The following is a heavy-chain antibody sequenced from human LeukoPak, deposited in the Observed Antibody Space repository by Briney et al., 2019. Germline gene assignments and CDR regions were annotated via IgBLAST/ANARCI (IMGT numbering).Heavy chain of an antibody. CDR1: GFTFSSYW. D-gene: IGHD2-2*01. CDR3: ARLVVVPAAPATFDI. Sequence: GGSLRLSCAASGFTFSSYWMSWVRQAPGKGLEWVANIKQDGSEKYYVDSVKGRFTISRDNAKNSLYLQMNSLRAEDTAVYYCARLVVVPAAPATFDIWGQGTMVTVSS. V-gene: IGHV3-7*01. CDR2: IKQDGSEK. J-gene: IGHJ3*02.